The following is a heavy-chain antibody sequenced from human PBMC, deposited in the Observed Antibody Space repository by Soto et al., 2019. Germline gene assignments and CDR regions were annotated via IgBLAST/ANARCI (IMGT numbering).Heavy chain of an antibody. CDR2: FNPSDDTT. D-gene: IGHD6-13*01. V-gene: IGHV1-46*01. CDR3: ARGPSSLAPAGSSYGLDV. Sequence: QVQLVQSGAEVKKPGASVKVSCKASGYTFTTYYIHWVRQAPGQGLEWMGMFNPSDDTTAYAQRFQGRVTMTRDTSTSTVYMELSSLRSDDTAVYYRARGPSSLAPAGSSYGLDVWGPGTAVTVSS. CDR1: GYTFTTYY. J-gene: IGHJ6*02.